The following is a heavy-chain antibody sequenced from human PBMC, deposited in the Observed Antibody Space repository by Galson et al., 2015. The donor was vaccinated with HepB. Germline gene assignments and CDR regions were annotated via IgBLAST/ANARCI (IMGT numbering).Heavy chain of an antibody. CDR2: ISSSSSTI. D-gene: IGHD5-12*01. CDR1: GFTFSSYS. V-gene: IGHV3-48*04. CDR3: ARMKLREDYGMDV. Sequence: SLRLSCAASGFTFSSYSMNWVRQAPGKGLEWVSYISSSSSTIYYADSVKGRFTISRDNAKNSLYLQMNSLRAEDTAVYYCARMKLREDYGMDVWGQGTTVTVSS. J-gene: IGHJ6*02.